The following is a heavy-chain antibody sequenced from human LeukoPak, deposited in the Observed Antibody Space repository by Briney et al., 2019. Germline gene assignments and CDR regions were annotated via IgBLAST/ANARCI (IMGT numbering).Heavy chain of an antibody. CDR2: ISGSGDRT. D-gene: IGHD5-12*01. J-gene: IGHJ4*02. V-gene: IGHV3-23*01. CDR1: GFTFSSSG. Sequence: GGSLRLSCAASGFTFSSSGMIWVRQAPGKGLEWVSAISGSGDRTYHADSVKSRFTISRDNSKNTLYLQMNSLRAEDTAVYYCARGPSGYHNTGGQGTLVTVSS. CDR3: ARGPSGYHNT.